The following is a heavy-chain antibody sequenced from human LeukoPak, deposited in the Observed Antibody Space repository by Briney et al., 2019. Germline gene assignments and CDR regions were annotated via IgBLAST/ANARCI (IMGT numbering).Heavy chain of an antibody. CDR1: GYTFTGYY. Sequence: GASVKVSCKASGYTFTGYYMHWVRQAPGQGLEWMGWINPNSGGTNYAQKFQGRVTMTRDTPISTAYMELTRLRSDDTAVYYCARLERSGPNYWGQGTLVTVSS. CDR3: ARLERSGPNY. CDR2: INPNSGGT. V-gene: IGHV1-2*02. D-gene: IGHD6-19*01. J-gene: IGHJ4*02.